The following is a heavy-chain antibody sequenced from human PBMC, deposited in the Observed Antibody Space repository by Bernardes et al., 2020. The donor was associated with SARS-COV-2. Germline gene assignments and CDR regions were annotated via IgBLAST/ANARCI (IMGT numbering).Heavy chain of an antibody. Sequence: SLRLSFPASGVTFSSSGMHWVRQAPGKGLEWVAVLWYDGSNKYYADSVKGRFTISRDNSKNTLYLQMNSLRAEDTAVYHCATEDGEWFESWGQGTLVTVSS. CDR2: LWYDGSNK. CDR1: GVTFSSSG. CDR3: ATEDGEWFES. V-gene: IGHV3-33*01. D-gene: IGHD4-17*01. J-gene: IGHJ5*01.